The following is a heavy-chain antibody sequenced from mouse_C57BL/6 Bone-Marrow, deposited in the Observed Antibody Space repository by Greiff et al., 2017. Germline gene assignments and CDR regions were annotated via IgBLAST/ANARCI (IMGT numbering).Heavy chain of an antibody. CDR1: GYTFTSYW. CDR2: IDPSDSYT. Sequence: QVQLQQPGAELVKPGASVKLSCKASGYTFTSYWMQWVKQRPGQGLEWIGEIDPSDSYTNYNQKFKGKATLTVDTSSSTAYMQLSSLTSEDSAVDYGARRGYSKGYYAMDYWGQGTSVTVSS. D-gene: IGHD2-5*01. J-gene: IGHJ4*01. V-gene: IGHV1-50*01. CDR3: ARRGYSKGYYAMDY.